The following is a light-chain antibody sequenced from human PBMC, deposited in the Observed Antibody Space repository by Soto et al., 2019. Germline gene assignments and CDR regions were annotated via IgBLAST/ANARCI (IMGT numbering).Light chain of an antibody. J-gene: IGLJ2*01. V-gene: IGLV3-1*01. CDR2: QDS. CDR3: QAGDTSTYVV. Sequence: SYELTQPPSVSVSPGQTASITCSGDKLGDKYACWYQQKPGQSPVLVIYQDSKRPSGIPERFSGSNSGNTATLTISGTQAMDEADYYCQAGDTSTYVVFREGTKLAVL. CDR1: KLGDKY.